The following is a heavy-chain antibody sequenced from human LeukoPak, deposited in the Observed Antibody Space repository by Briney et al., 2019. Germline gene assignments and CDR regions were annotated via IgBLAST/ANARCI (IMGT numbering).Heavy chain of an antibody. CDR3: AREAWYCSGGSCYSVEGLGPTYMDV. V-gene: IGHV1-2*02. J-gene: IGHJ6*03. CDR2: INPNSGGT. CDR1: GYTFTGYY. Sequence: ASVKVSCKASGYTFTGYYMHWVRQAPGQGLEWMGWINPNSGGTNYAQKFQGRVTMTRDTSISTAYMELSRLRSEDTAVYYCAREAWYCSGGSCYSVEGLGPTYMDVWGKGTTVTISS. D-gene: IGHD2-15*01.